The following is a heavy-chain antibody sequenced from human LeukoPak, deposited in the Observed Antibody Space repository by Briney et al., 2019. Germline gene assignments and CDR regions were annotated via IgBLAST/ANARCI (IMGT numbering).Heavy chain of an antibody. CDR3: ALGIVSWNY. CDR2: INHGGRT. J-gene: IGHJ4*02. Sequence: SETLSLTCAVSGASFNGHYWTWIRQPPGKGLEWIGEINHGGRTTYYPSLKSRVTISVDTSKSQFSLTLTSVTAADTALYYCALGIVSWNYWGRGTLVAVSS. CDR1: GASFNGHY. V-gene: IGHV4-34*01. D-gene: IGHD5/OR15-5a*01.